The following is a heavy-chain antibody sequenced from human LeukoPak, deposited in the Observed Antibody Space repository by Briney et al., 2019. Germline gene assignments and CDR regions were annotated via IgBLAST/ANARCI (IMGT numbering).Heavy chain of an antibody. V-gene: IGHV3-33*01. J-gene: IGHJ6*02. CDR2: IWYDGSNK. Sequence: GGSLRLPCAASGFTFSSYGMHWVRQAPGKGLEWVAVIWYDGSNKYYADSVKGRFTISRDNSKNTLYLQMNSLRAEDTAVYYCARDQGHRIQLWLRPLYGMDVWGQGTTVTVSS. CDR1: GFTFSSYG. D-gene: IGHD5-18*01. CDR3: ARDQGHRIQLWLRPLYGMDV.